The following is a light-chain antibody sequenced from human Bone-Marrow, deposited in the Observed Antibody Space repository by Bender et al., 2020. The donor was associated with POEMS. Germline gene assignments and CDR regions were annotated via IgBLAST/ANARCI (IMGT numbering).Light chain of an antibody. V-gene: IGLV2-14*02. CDR3: SSSAGSTLI. Sequence: QSALTQPASVSGSPGQSITISCTGTSSDVGSYNLVSWYQQYPGKAPKLLIYEVGKRPSGVPDRFSGSKSGNTASLTVSGLQGEDEADYYCSSSAGSTLIFGGGTKLTVL. J-gene: IGLJ2*01. CDR1: SSDVGSYNL. CDR2: EVG.